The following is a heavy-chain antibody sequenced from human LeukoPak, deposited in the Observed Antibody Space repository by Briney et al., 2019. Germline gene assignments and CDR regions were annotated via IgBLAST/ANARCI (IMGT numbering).Heavy chain of an antibody. D-gene: IGHD4-17*01. CDR2: IYYSGST. CDR3: ARGMTTGPDP. V-gene: IGHV4-59*08. CDR1: GGSISSYS. J-gene: IGHJ5*02. Sequence: SETLSLTCTVSGGSISSYSWSWIRQPPGKGLEWIGYIYYSGSTNYNPPLKSRLTISVDTSKNQFSLKLSSVTAADTAVYYCARGMTTGPDPWGQGTLVTVSS.